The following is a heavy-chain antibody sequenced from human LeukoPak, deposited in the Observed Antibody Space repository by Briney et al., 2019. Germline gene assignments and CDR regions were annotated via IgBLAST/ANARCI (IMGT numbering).Heavy chain of an antibody. CDR3: ARGVTGFTFGGVIAGDY. D-gene: IGHD3-16*02. V-gene: IGHV3-23*01. J-gene: IGHJ4*02. Sequence: GGSLRLSCAASGFTFSSYAMSWVRQPPGKGLEWVSGIGGSGGTTYYADSVKGRFTISRDNAKNSLYLQMNSLRAEDTSVYYCARGVTGFTFGGVIAGDYWGQGTLVTVSS. CDR2: IGGSGGTT. CDR1: GFTFSSYA.